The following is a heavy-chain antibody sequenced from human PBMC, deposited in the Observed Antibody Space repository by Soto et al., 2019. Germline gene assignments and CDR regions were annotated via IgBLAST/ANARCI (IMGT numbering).Heavy chain of an antibody. CDR2: ISWNSGNI. CDR3: LRYMDVSGYATFAY. CDR1: GFTFDDHA. Sequence: EVQLVESGGGLVQPGRSLRLSCAASGFTFDDHAMHWVRQVPGKGLEWVSGISWNSGNIGYADSVKGRFTITSDNAENSLFLQMNRLRVEATALYYCLRYMDVSGYATFAYWGQGTLVTVSS. V-gene: IGHV3-9*01. J-gene: IGHJ4*02. D-gene: IGHD3-22*01.